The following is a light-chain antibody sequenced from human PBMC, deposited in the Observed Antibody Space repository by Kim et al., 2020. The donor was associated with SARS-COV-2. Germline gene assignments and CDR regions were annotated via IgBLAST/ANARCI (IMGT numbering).Light chain of an antibody. CDR2: DVS. J-gene: IGLJ3*02. CDR1: RSAVGGNNY. V-gene: IGLV2-14*04. CDR3: SSYTSSSTWV. Sequence: GRSRTIPCTGTRSAVGGNNYASWYQQNPGKATKVMIYDVSKRPSGISNRFSGSKSGNTASLTISGLQAEDEADYYCSSYTSSSTWVFGGGTKLTVL.